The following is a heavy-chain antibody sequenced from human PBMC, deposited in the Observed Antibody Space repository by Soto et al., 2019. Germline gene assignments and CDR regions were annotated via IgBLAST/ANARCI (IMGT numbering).Heavy chain of an antibody. J-gene: IGHJ6*02. Sequence: SETLSLTCIVSGVSISSNCWSWIRQPPGQGLEWIGYIHYSGSTNFNPSLKNRVVMSVDTSKNQFSLRLSSVTAADTAVYYCARSYPNTIFGVVPSRGLDVWGQGATVTVSS. CDR1: GVSISSNC. CDR2: IHYSGST. CDR3: ARSYPNTIFGVVPSRGLDV. D-gene: IGHD3-3*01. V-gene: IGHV4-59*01.